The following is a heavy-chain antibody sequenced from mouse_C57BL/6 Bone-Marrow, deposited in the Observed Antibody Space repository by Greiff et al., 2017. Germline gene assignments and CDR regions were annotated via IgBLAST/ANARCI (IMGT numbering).Heavy chain of an antibody. CDR2: INPSNGGT. CDR3: ARDQTAQATLCAMDY. V-gene: IGHV1-53*01. CDR1: GYTFTSYC. J-gene: IGHJ4*01. D-gene: IGHD3-2*02. Sequence: QVQLQQPGTELVKPGASVKLSCKASGYTFTSYCMHWVKQRPGQGLEWIGNINPSNGGTNYNEKFKCKATLTVDKSSSTAYMQLSSLTSEDSAVYYCARDQTAQATLCAMDYWGQGTSVTVSS.